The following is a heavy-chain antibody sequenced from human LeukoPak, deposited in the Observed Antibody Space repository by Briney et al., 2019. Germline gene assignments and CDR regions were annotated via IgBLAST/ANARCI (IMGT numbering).Heavy chain of an antibody. J-gene: IGHJ4*02. Sequence: PGGSLRLSCAASGFTFSSYEMNWVRQAPGKGLEWVSYISGSASTIYYADSVKGRFTISRDNAKNSLYLQMNSLRAEDTAVYYCVTKWRWLQFWGQGILVTVSS. V-gene: IGHV3-48*03. CDR2: ISGSASTI. CDR1: GFTFSSYE. D-gene: IGHD5-24*01. CDR3: VTKWRWLQF.